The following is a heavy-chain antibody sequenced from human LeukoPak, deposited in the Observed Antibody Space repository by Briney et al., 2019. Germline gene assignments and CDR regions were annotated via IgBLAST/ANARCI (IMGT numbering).Heavy chain of an antibody. Sequence: GGSLRLSCAASGFTFSSYGMHWVRQAPGKGLEWVAVISYDGSNKYYADSVKGRFTISRGNSKNTLYLQMNSLRAEDTAVYYCAKDPDSCSSSGCRFSDYWGQGTLVTVSS. J-gene: IGHJ4*02. CDR3: AKDPDSCSSSGCRFSDY. V-gene: IGHV3-30*18. D-gene: IGHD6-19*01. CDR2: ISYDGSNK. CDR1: GFTFSSYG.